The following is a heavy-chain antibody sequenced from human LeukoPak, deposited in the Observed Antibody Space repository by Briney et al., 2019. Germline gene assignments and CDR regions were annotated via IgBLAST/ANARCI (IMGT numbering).Heavy chain of an antibody. V-gene: IGHV3-74*01. J-gene: IGHJ3*02. CDR3: ARDYGGNRRAFDI. CDR1: GFTFSSYL. Sequence: PGGSLRLSCAGSGFTFSSYLIHWVRQAPGKGLVWVSRINSDGTSTIYADSVKGRFTLSRDNAKNTLYLQMNSLRTEDTAVYYCARDYGGNRRAFDIWGQGTTVTVSS. D-gene: IGHD4-23*01. CDR2: INSDGTST.